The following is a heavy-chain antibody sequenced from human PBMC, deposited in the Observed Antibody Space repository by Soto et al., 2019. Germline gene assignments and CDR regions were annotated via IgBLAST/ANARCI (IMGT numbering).Heavy chain of an antibody. CDR3: ARVVYSSSKRFLARWFDP. V-gene: IGHV4-30-4*01. J-gene: IGHJ5*02. Sequence: SVTMSLTCPVAGGSISSGGDYWSWIRQPPGKGLEWIGYIYYSGSTYYNPSLKSRVTISVDTSKNQFSLKLSSVTAADTAVYYCARVVYSSSKRFLARWFDPWGQGTLVTVSS. D-gene: IGHD6-6*01. CDR2: IYYSGST. CDR1: GGSISSGGDY.